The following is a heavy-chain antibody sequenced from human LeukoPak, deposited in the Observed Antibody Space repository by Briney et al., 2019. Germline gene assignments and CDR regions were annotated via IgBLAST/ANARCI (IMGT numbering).Heavy chain of an antibody. CDR3: ARRGTYSYGYNWFDP. CDR2: IYYSGST. J-gene: IGHJ5*02. D-gene: IGHD5-18*01. V-gene: IGHV4-39*01. CDR1: GGSISSSSYY. Sequence: PSETLSLTCTVSGGSISSSSYYWGWIRQPPGKGLEWIGSIYYSGSTYYNPSLKSRVTISVDTSKNQFSLKLSSVTAADTAVYYCARRGTYSYGYNWFDPWGQGTLVTVSS.